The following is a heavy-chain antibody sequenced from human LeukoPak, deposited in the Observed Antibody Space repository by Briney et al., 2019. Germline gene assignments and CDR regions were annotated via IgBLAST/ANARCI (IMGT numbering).Heavy chain of an antibody. V-gene: IGHV1-24*01. Sequence: AAVTVSCKVSGYTLTELSMHWVRQAPGKELEWMGGFDPEDGETIYAQKFQGRVTMTEDTSTDTAYMELSSLRSEDTAVYYCATSSSAYWYFDLWGRGTLVTVSS. CDR2: FDPEDGET. CDR1: GYTLTELS. J-gene: IGHJ2*01. CDR3: ATSSSAYWYFDL. D-gene: IGHD2-2*01.